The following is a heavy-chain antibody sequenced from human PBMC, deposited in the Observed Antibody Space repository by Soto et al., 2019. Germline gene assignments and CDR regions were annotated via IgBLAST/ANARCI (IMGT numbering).Heavy chain of an antibody. CDR3: ARDQVGMDV. J-gene: IGHJ6*02. CDR1: GFTFSSYK. CDR2: IGSSDIYT. Sequence: EVQLVESGGGLVKPGGSLKLSCAGSGFTFSSYKINWVRQAPGKGLEWVSSIGSSDIYTYYADSLKGRLIISRDNANNSVYLHINSLRAEDTAVYYCARDQVGMDVWGQGTPVTVSS. V-gene: IGHV3-21*02.